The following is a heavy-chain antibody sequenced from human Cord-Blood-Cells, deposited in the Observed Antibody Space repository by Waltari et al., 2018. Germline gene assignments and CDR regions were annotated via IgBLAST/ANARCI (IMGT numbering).Heavy chain of an antibody. CDR2: IYPGDSDT. D-gene: IGHD3-10*01. CDR3: ARRGSGSYYRNSFDY. Sequence: EVQLVQSGAEVKKPGESLKISCKGSGYSFTSYWIGWVRQMPGKGLEWMGIIYPGDSDTRYRPSCQGQVTISADKSISTAYLQWSSLKASDTAMYYCARRGSGSYYRNSFDYWGQGTLVTVSS. J-gene: IGHJ4*02. V-gene: IGHV5-51*01. CDR1: GYSFTSYW.